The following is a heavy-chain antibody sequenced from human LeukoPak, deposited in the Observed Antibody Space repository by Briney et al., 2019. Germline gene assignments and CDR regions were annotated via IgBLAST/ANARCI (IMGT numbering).Heavy chain of an antibody. CDR1: GGSFSGYY. V-gene: IGHV4-34*01. J-gene: IGHJ4*02. D-gene: IGHD2-15*01. CDR3: ARGRPGYCSGGSCYAGDDY. CDR2: INHSGST. Sequence: SETLSLTCAVYGGSFSGYYWSWICQPPGKGLEWIGEINHSGSTNYNPSLKSRVTISVDTSKNQFSLKLSSVTAADTAVYYCARGRPGYCSGGSCYAGDDYWGQGTLVTVSS.